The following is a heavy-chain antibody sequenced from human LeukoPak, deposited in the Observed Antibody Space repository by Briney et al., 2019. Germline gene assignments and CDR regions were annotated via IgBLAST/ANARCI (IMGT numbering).Heavy chain of an antibody. V-gene: IGHV3-43*02. CDR3: ARESGKFDY. CDR1: GLTIADFA. J-gene: IGHJ4*02. Sequence: GGSLRLSCVASGLTIADFAMHWVRQAPGKGLEWVSLISGDGVSTFYADSVKGRFSISRDNSKNSLSLEMNSLRTEDTAMYYCARESGKFDYWGQGTLVAVSS. CDR2: ISGDGVST.